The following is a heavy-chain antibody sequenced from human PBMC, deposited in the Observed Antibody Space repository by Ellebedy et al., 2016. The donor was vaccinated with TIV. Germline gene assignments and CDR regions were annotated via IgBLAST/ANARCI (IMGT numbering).Heavy chain of an antibody. D-gene: IGHD6-19*01. CDR1: GGSISSYY. V-gene: IGHV4-59*01. J-gene: IGHJ4*02. CDR2: LYYSGST. CDR3: ARVAHSGWYPFDY. Sequence: MPSETLSLTCAVSGGSISSYYWSWIRQPPGKGLEWIGYLYYSGSTNYNPSLKGRVTMSVDTSKKQFSLKLRSVTAADTAVYYCARVAHSGWYPFDYWGQGTLVTVSS.